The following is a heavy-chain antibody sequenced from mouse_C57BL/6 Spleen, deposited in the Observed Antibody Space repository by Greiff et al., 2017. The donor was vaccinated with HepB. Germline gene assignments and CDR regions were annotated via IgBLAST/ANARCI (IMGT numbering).Heavy chain of an antibody. Sequence: QVQLKVSGPGILQPSQTLSLTCSFSGFSLSTFGMGVGWIRQPSGKGLEWLAHIWWDDDKYYNPALKSRLTISKDTSKNQVFLKIANVDTADTATYYCARDYYGSSYEAWFAYWGQGTLVTVSA. CDR1: GFSLSTFGMG. CDR2: IWWDDDK. J-gene: IGHJ3*01. D-gene: IGHD1-1*01. CDR3: ARDYYGSSYEAWFAY. V-gene: IGHV8-8*01.